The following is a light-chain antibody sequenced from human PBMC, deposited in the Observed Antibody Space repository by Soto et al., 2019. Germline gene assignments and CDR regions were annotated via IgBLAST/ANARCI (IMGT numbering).Light chain of an antibody. V-gene: IGKV1-39*01. CDR2: AAS. Sequence: DIQMTQSPSSLSASVGDRVTITCRASQSISSYLNWYQQKPGNAPKLLLYAASSFQSAVTPRFSGSRSATDFTLTTSSLQPEDFATDYCQQSYSTPPWTFGQGTKVEIK. CDR3: QQSYSTPPWT. CDR1: QSISSY. J-gene: IGKJ1*01.